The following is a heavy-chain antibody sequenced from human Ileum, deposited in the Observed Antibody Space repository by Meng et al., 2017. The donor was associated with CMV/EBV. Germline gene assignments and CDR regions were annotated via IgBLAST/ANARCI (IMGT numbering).Heavy chain of an antibody. Sequence: WAPGRLKPSGSLSATCDVYDSSFSDFYWSWTRHLPGKGLEWIGEIHPSGSTHYNPSLESRVSISVHMSNNQFSLKVSSVTAADTAVYYCARGQDNHKGGVHWGQGTLVTVSS. J-gene: IGHJ4*02. CDR2: IHPSGST. CDR1: DSSFSDFY. D-gene: IGHD1-14*01. CDR3: ARGQDNHKGGVH. V-gene: IGHV4-34*01.